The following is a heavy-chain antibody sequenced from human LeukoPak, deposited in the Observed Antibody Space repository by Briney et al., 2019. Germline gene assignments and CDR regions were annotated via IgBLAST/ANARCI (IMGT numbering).Heavy chain of an antibody. J-gene: IGHJ4*02. CDR1: RFPLSSSG. D-gene: IGHD3-10*01. V-gene: IGHV3-30*18. CDR3: AKLFGGVIHY. Sequence: PGGSPPLSRAASRFPLSSSGVHGGRPGPGKGRGWVAVISYDGSNKYYADSVKGRFTISRDNSKNTLYLQMNSLRAEDTAVYYCAKLFGGVIHYWGQGTLVTVSS. CDR2: ISYDGSNK.